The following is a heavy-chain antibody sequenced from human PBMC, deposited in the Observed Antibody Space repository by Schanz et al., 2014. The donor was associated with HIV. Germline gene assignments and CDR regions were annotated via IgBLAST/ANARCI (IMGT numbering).Heavy chain of an antibody. CDR2: ISGYIGNT. CDR1: GYTFNTYD. CDR3: ARMGYYDSHGYYYEFGMDV. Sequence: QVQLVQSGAEVREPGASVKVSCKTSGYTFNTYDINWVRQAPGQGLEWMGWISGYIGNTDYAQNLQDRVTMTADTSTTTAYMELRSLRSDDTAVYYCARMGYYDSHGYYYEFGMDVWGQGTTVTVSS. D-gene: IGHD3-22*01. J-gene: IGHJ6*02. V-gene: IGHV1-18*04.